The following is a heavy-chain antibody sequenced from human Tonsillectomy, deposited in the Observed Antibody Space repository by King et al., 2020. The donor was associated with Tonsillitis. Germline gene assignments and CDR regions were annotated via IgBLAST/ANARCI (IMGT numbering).Heavy chain of an antibody. D-gene: IGHD2-15*01. V-gene: IGHV3-23*04. J-gene: IGHJ4*02. CDR3: AKALIVVVVAANVDY. CDR1: GFTFSSYA. Sequence: VQLVESGGGLVQPGGSLRLSCAASGFTFSSYAMSWVRQAPGKGREWVSAISGSGGSTYYADSVKGRFSISRDNSKNTLYLQMNSLRAEDTAVYYCAKALIVVVVAANVDYWGQGTLVTVSS. CDR2: ISGSGGST.